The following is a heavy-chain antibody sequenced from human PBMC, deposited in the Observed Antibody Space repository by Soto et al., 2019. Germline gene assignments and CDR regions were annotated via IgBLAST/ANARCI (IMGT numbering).Heavy chain of an antibody. CDR3: ARGRYDYGYYEGDY. CDR1: GFPFSIYS. J-gene: IGHJ4*02. Sequence: GGSLRLSCAASGFPFSIYSTNLVRQSPGKGLEWVSSISSSSSYIYYADSVKGRFTISRDNAKNSLYLQMNSPRAEDTAVYYCARGRYDYGYYEGDYWGQGTLVTVSS. CDR2: ISSSSSYI. V-gene: IGHV3-21*01. D-gene: IGHD4-17*01.